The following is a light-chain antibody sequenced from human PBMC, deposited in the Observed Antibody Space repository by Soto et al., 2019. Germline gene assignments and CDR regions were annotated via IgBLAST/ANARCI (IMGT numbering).Light chain of an antibody. CDR3: SSYTSSSTYV. Sequence: QSVLTKPPSASGSHGQSVTIPCTGTYSDIGAYNYVSWYQQHPGKAPKLMIYEVSNRPSGVSNRFSGSKSGDTASLTISGLQAEDEADYYCSSYTSSSTYVFGTGNKVTVL. CDR2: EVS. CDR1: YSDIGAYNY. J-gene: IGLJ1*01. V-gene: IGLV2-14*01.